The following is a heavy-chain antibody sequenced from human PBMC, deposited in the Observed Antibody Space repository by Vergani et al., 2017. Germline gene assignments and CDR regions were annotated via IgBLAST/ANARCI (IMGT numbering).Heavy chain of an antibody. CDR1: GFTFSSYA. V-gene: IGHV3-23*01. CDR3: AKEMTYYYDSSGFY. Sequence: EVQLLESGGGLVLPGGSLRLSCAASGFTFSSYAMSWVRQAPGKGLEWVSAISASGGSTYYADSVKGRFTISRDNSKNTLYLQMNSLRPEDTAVYYCAKEMTYYYDSSGFYWGQGTLVTVSS. CDR2: ISASGGST. J-gene: IGHJ4*02. D-gene: IGHD3-22*01.